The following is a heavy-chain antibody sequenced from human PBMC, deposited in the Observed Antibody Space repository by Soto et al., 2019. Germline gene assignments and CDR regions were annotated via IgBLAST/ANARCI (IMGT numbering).Heavy chain of an antibody. D-gene: IGHD1-26*01. J-gene: IGHJ4*02. V-gene: IGHV3-23*01. CDR1: GFTFSSYA. CDR3: AKAETTVGGHGYFDY. CDR2: LSGSGGST. Sequence: EVQLLESGGGLVQPGGSLRLSCAVSGFTFSSYAMSWVRQAPGKGLAWVSSLSGSGGSTYYADSVKGRFTISRDNSKNTLYLQMNSLRAEDTAVYYCAKAETTVGGHGYFDYWGQGPLVTVSS.